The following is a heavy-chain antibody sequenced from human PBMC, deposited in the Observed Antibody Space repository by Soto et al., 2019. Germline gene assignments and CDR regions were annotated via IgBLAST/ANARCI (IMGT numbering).Heavy chain of an antibody. Sequence: GGSLRLSCAASGFTFSSYWMSWVRQAPGKGLEWVANIKQDGSEKYYVDSVKGRFTISRDNAKNSLYLQMNSLRAEDTAVFYCARDREYYDYIWGSYRRDLYYYYYYMDVWGKGTTVTVSS. CDR3: ARDREYYDYIWGSYRRDLYYYYYYMDV. J-gene: IGHJ6*03. CDR1: GFTFSSYW. D-gene: IGHD3-16*02. CDR2: IKQDGSEK. V-gene: IGHV3-7*01.